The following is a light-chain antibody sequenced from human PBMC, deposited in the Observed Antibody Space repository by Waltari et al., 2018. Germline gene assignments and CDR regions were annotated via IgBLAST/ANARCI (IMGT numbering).Light chain of an antibody. CDR2: EAT. V-gene: IGLV2-23*01. Sequence: QSVLTQPASVSGSPGQSITISCTGTRSDIGAYNFVSWFQQLPGQAPRLLISEATKRPSGVSYRFSGSKSGNTASLSISDLQAEDEAEYYCCSYVGGSRVLFGGGTKLTV. J-gene: IGLJ2*01. CDR1: RSDIGAYNF. CDR3: CSYVGGSRVL.